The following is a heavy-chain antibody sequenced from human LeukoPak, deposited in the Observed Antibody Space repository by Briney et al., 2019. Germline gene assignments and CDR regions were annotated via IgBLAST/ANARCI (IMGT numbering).Heavy chain of an antibody. Sequence: ASVKVSCKASGYTFTDYYMHWVRQAPGQGLEWMGWINPNSGGTNYARKFQGRVTMTRDTSITTAYMELSGLRSDDTAVYYCARTWIQVWCPDFDYWGQGSLVTVSS. J-gene: IGHJ4*02. CDR1: GYTFTDYY. CDR3: ARTWIQVWCPDFDY. CDR2: INPNSGGT. D-gene: IGHD5-18*01. V-gene: IGHV1-2*02.